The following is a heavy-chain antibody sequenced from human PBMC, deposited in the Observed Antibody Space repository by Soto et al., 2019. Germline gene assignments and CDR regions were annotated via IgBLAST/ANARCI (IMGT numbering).Heavy chain of an antibody. J-gene: IGHJ4*02. Sequence: QVQLHESGPRLVKPSGTLSLTCAVSGGSISSSHWWNWVRQPPGKGLEWIGEIYHSGGTNYNPSLKSRVTISVAKSKNKLSLRLTSVTAADTAVYYCASLAMTMSILDYCGQGTLVTVSS. CDR3: ASLAMTMSILDY. CDR2: IYHSGGT. CDR1: GGSISSSHW. D-gene: IGHD3-10*02. V-gene: IGHV4-4*02.